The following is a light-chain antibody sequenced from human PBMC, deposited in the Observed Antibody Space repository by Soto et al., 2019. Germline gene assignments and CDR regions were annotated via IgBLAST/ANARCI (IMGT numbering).Light chain of an antibody. CDR3: CSYAGSSV. V-gene: IGLV2-23*01. J-gene: IGLJ1*01. CDR1: SSDVGSYNL. CDR2: EGS. Sequence: QSVLTQPASVSGSPGQSITISCTGTSSDVGSYNLVSWYQQRPGKAPKLMIYEGSKRPSGVSNRFSGSKSGNTASLTISGLQAEDEADYYCCSYAGSSVFGTGTKVTVL.